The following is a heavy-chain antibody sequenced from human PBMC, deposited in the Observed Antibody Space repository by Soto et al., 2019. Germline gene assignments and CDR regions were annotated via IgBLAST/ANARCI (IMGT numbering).Heavy chain of an antibody. CDR3: ARYIAAASYLYYFDY. Sequence: QVQLQESGPGLVKPSETLSLTCTVSGGSISSYYWSWIRQPPGKGLEWIGYIYYSGSTNYNPSLKSRVTISVDTSKNQFSLKLSSVTAADTAVYYCARYIAAASYLYYFDYWGQGTLVTVSS. D-gene: IGHD6-13*01. V-gene: IGHV4-59*08. CDR1: GGSISSYY. CDR2: IYYSGST. J-gene: IGHJ4*02.